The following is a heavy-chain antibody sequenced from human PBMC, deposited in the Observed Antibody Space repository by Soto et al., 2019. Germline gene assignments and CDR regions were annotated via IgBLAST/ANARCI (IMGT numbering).Heavy chain of an antibody. D-gene: IGHD2-15*01. J-gene: IGHJ6*02. V-gene: IGHV1-2*04. Sequence: ASVKVSCKASGYTFTDYYIHWVRQAPGQGLEWMGWVNPNSGGTNYAQKFQGWVTMTRDTSISTVYMELSSLKSDDMAVYYRAREGAATANYGMDVWGQGTTVTVSS. CDR1: GYTFTDYY. CDR3: AREGAATANYGMDV. CDR2: VNPNSGGT.